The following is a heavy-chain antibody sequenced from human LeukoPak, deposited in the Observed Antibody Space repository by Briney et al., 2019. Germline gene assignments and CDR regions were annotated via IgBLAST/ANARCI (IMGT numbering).Heavy chain of an antibody. V-gene: IGHV3-73*01. CDR3: TRHWITRGSSEYYFDY. CDR2: IRSKANSYAT. J-gene: IGHJ4*02. CDR1: GFTFSGSA. Sequence: GGSLRLSCAASGFTFSGSAMHWVRQASGKGLEWVGRIRSKANSYATAYAASVKGRFTISRDDSKNTAYLQMNGLKTEDTAVYYCTRHWITRGSSEYYFDYWGQGTLVTVSS. D-gene: IGHD1-26*01.